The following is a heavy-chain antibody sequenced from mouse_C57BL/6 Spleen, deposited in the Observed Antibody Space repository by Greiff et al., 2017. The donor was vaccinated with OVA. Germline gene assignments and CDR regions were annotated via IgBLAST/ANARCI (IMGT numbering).Heavy chain of an antibody. Sequence: VKLQESGPGLVQPSQSLSITCTVSGFSLTSYGVHWVRQSPGKGLEWLGVIWRGGSTDYNAAFMSRLSITKDNSKSQVFFKMNSLQADDTAIYYCAKTSYDGYAMDYWGQGTSVTVSS. CDR3: AKTSYDGYAMDY. D-gene: IGHD2-12*01. V-gene: IGHV2-5*01. CDR2: IWRGGST. CDR1: GFSLTSYG. J-gene: IGHJ4*01.